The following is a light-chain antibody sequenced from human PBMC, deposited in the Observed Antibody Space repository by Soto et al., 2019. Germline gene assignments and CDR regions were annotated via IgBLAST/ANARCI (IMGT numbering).Light chain of an antibody. CDR3: AAWDDNLNAYV. CDR2: LGD. CDR1: TSNIGTFY. V-gene: IGLV1-47*02. Sequence: QSVLTQPPSASSTPGQTVTISCSGSTSNIGTFYVYWYQHLPGRAPQLLIFLGDQRASGVSDRFSASKSGTSASLAINGLRSDDEADYYCAAWDDNLNAYVFGSGTKLTVL. J-gene: IGLJ1*01.